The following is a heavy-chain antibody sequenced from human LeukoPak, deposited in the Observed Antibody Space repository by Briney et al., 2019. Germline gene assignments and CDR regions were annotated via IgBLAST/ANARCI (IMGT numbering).Heavy chain of an antibody. V-gene: IGHV3-48*03. CDR2: ISSSGNII. D-gene: IGHD3-10*01. Sequence: GGSLRLSCVASGFTFSSYEMNWVRQAPGKGLEWISYISSSGNIIYYADSVKGRFIISRDNAKNSLYLQMNSLRAEDTAVYYCARDVLLWFGELSGWGQGTLVTVSS. CDR3: ARDVLLWFGELSG. J-gene: IGHJ4*02. CDR1: GFTFSSYE.